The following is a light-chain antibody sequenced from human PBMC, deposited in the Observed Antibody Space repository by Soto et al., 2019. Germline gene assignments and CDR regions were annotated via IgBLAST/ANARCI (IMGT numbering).Light chain of an antibody. CDR3: HQYDRSPRT. Sequence: IVLTQSPCTLSLSPGEKATLSCRASQAVRSNYLAWYQQKPGQAPRLVMFAASSAGTGIPDRFSGGGSGTDFTLTISRLEPEDFAVYYCHQYDRSPRTFGQGTKVDIK. J-gene: IGKJ1*01. V-gene: IGKV3-20*01. CDR1: QAVRSNY. CDR2: AAS.